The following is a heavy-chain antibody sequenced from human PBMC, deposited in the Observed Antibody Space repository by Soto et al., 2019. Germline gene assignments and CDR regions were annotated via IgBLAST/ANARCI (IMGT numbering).Heavy chain of an antibody. J-gene: IGHJ4*02. V-gene: IGHV1-46*01. CDR3: ARAKYTSSSLDY. CDR1: GYTFTSYY. Sequence: QVQLVQSGAEVRKPGASVKVSCEASGYTFTSYYMNWVRQAPGQGLEWMGIINPSGGTTSYAQKFQGRVTMTSDTSTSTVYMELSSLKSEDTPVYYCARAKYTSSSLDYWGQGTLVTVSS. D-gene: IGHD6-6*01. CDR2: INPSGGTT.